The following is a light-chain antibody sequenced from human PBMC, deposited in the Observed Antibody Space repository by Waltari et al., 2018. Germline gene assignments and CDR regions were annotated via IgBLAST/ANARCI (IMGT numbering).Light chain of an antibody. Sequence: DAVLTQSPLSLTVSLGQPASIPCRSSQSLVFSDGKTYLHWFHQRPGQSPRRLIYRVSDRDSGVPDRFSGSGSGPDFTLKISRVEAEDVGGVYYCMQGTHWPYTFGQGTKLDI. CDR2: RVS. V-gene: IGKV2-30*01. CDR1: QSLVFSDGKTY. CDR3: MQGTHWPYT. J-gene: IGKJ2*01.